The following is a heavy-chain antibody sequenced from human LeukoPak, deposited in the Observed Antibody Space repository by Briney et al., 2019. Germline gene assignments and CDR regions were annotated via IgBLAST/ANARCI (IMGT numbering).Heavy chain of an antibody. CDR3: ARGRFCSADICSGGDAFDI. CDR2: IYSRGST. D-gene: IGHD3-3*01. CDR1: GGSISSYY. J-gene: IGHJ3*02. V-gene: IGHV4-4*07. Sequence: PSETLSLTCTVSGGSISSYYWSWIRQPAGKGLEWIGRIYSRGSTNYSPSLKSRVTMSLDTSKNQFSLKLGSLTAADTALYYCARGRFCSADICSGGDAFDIWGQGTMVSVSS.